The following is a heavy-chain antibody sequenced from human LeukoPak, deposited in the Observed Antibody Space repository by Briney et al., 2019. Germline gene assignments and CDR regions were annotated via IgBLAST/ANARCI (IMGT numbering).Heavy chain of an antibody. Sequence: GGSLRLSCAASGFTFDDYAMHWVRQAPGKGLEWVSGISWNSGSIGYADSVKGRFTISRDNAKNSLYLQMNSLRAEDTALYYCAKDRLRTIFGVDIFDYWGQGTLVTVSS. J-gene: IGHJ4*02. CDR2: ISWNSGSI. CDR3: AKDRLRTIFGVDIFDY. CDR1: GFTFDDYA. D-gene: IGHD3-3*01. V-gene: IGHV3-9*01.